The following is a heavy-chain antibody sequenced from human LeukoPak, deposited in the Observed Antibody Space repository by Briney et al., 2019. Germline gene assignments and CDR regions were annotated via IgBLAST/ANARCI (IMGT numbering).Heavy chain of an antibody. V-gene: IGHV4-59*01. J-gene: IGHJ6*02. Sequence: SETLSLTCTVSGGSISSYYWSWIRQPPGKGLEWIGYIYYSGSTNYNPSLRSRVTISVDTFKNQFSLDLRSVTAADTAVYYCARGPHYHDSSGYSPSYSYAMDVWGQGTTVTVSS. CDR1: GGSISSYY. CDR3: ARGPHYHDSSGYSPSYSYAMDV. CDR2: IYYSGST. D-gene: IGHD3-22*01.